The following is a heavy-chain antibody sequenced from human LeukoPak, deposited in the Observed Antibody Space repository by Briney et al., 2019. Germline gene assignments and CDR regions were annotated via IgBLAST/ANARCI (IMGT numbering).Heavy chain of an antibody. D-gene: IGHD1/OR15-1a*01. CDR2: ISSSGSTI. CDR1: GFTFNSYE. J-gene: IGHJ4*02. Sequence: PGGSLRLSCAASGFTFNSYEMNWVRQAPGKGLEWVSFISSSGSTIYYADSVKGRFTISRDNAKNSLYLQMNSLRAEDTAVYYCARLNNDGVGWEYYFDYWGQGTLVTVSS. V-gene: IGHV3-48*03. CDR3: ARLNNDGVGWEYYFDY.